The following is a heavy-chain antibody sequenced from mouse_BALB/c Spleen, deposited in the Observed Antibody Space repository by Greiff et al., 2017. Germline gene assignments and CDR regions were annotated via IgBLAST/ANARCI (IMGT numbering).Heavy chain of an antibody. V-gene: IGHV2-2*02. D-gene: IGHD1-2*01. CDR2: IWSGGST. CDR1: GFSLTSYG. Sequence: QVQLKQSGPGLVQPSQSLSITCTVSGFSLTSYGVHWVRQSPGKGLEWMGVIWSGGSTDYNAAFIARLSISKDNSKSQVFFKMNSLQANDTAIYYCARNRYYGYYAMDYWGQGTSVTGSS. J-gene: IGHJ4*01. CDR3: ARNRYYGYYAMDY.